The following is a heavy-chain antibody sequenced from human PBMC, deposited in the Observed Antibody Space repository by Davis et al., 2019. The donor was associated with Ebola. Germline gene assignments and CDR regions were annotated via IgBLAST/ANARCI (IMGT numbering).Heavy chain of an antibody. CDR2: ISFDGTNK. V-gene: IGHV3-30*03. CDR3: ARVREYGMDV. J-gene: IGHJ6*02. CDR1: GFTFSTYS. D-gene: IGHD1-26*01. Sequence: GGSLSLSCAASGFTFSTYSMSWVRQAPGKGLEWVAFISFDGTNKYYGDSVKGRFTISRDNSKNTLYLQMNSLRAEDTAVYYCARVREYGMDVWGQGTTVTVSS.